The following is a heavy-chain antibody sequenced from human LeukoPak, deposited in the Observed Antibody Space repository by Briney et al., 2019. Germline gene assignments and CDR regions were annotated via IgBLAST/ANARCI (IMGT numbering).Heavy chain of an antibody. CDR1: GYTFTNYN. D-gene: IGHD3-22*01. V-gene: IGHV1-8*01. Sequence: ASVKVSYKASGYTFTNYNIDWVRQATGQGLEWMGWINPNSGRAGCVQKFQGRVNITRDTSISTAYMELGSLRSEDTAVYYCVRVYHDGSFESGNWFDPWGQGTLVTVSS. CDR2: INPNSGRA. J-gene: IGHJ5*02. CDR3: VRVYHDGSFESGNWFDP.